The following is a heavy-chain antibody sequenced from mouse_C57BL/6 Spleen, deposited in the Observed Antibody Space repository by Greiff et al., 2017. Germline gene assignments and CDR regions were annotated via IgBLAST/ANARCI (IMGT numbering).Heavy chain of an antibody. CDR1: GYTFTSYW. CDR3: ASQEGYYAMGY. J-gene: IGHJ4*01. Sequence: QVQLQQPGAELVKPGASVKVSCKASGYTFTSYWMHWVKQRPGQGLEWIGRIHPSDSDTNYNQKFKGKVTLAVDKSSSTSYLQLSSLTSEDSSVYISASQEGYYAMGYWGQGTSVTVSS. CDR2: IHPSDSDT. V-gene: IGHV1-74*01.